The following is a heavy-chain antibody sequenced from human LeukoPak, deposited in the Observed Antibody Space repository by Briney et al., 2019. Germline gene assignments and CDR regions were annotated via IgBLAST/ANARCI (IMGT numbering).Heavy chain of an antibody. CDR1: GGSMSGYY. D-gene: IGHD3-10*01. V-gene: IGHV4-59*08. CDR3: ARHGVWFGELFPLDY. Sequence: SETLSLTCKVSGGSMSGYYWSWIRQPPGKGLEWIGYIYYSGSTNYNPSLKSRVTISVDTSKNQFSLKLSSVTAADTAVYYCARHGVWFGELFPLDYWGQGTLVTVSS. J-gene: IGHJ4*02. CDR2: IYYSGST.